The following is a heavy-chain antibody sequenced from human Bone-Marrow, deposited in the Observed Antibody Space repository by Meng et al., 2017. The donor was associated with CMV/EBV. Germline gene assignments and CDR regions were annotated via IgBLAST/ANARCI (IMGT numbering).Heavy chain of an antibody. J-gene: IGHJ4*02. CDR3: ARHLASGSSGVDY. CDR1: GFTFSSYS. CDR2: ISSSSSYI. V-gene: IGHV3-21*01. D-gene: IGHD1-26*01. Sequence: GESLKISCAASGFTFSSYSMNWVRQAPGKGLEWVSSISSSSSYIYYADSVKGRFTISRDNAKNSLYLQMNSLRAEDTAVYYCARHLASGSSGVDYWGQGTLVTVSS.